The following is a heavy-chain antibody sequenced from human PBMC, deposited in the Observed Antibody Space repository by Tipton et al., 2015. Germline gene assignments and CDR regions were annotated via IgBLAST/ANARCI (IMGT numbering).Heavy chain of an antibody. D-gene: IGHD3-9*01. V-gene: IGHV4-39*07. CDR2: IYYSGNT. J-gene: IGHJ4*02. CDR1: GGSISNSAYY. CDR3: ACQDYDSLTRDYQTVDY. Sequence: TLSLTCTVSGGSISNSAYYWGWIRQPPGKGLEWIGSIYYSGNTYYNQSLKSRVTMSRDTSKNQFSLKLTSVTAADTAVYYCACQDYDSLTRDYQTVDYWGQGTLVTVSS.